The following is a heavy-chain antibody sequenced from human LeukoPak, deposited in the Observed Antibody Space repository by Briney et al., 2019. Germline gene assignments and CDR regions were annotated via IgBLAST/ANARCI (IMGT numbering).Heavy chain of an antibody. Sequence: SETLSLTCSVPGGSICSGSYYWSWIRQPAGKGLEWLGRIYSSGSTNYNPSLKSRVTISVDTSKNQFSLKLSSVTAADTAVYYCARVMRSSGYYYYYYMDVWGKGTTVTVSS. CDR2: IYSSGST. CDR3: ARVMRSSGYYYYYYMDV. D-gene: IGHD3-22*01. V-gene: IGHV4-61*02. J-gene: IGHJ6*03. CDR1: GGSICSGSYY.